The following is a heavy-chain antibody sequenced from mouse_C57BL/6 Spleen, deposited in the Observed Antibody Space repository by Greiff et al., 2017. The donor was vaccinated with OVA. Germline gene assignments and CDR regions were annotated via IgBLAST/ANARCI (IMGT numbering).Heavy chain of an antibody. CDR3: TTLLDRAWFAY. J-gene: IGHJ3*01. CDR2: IDPENGDT. V-gene: IGHV14-4*01. CDR1: GFNIKDDY. D-gene: IGHD3-1*01. Sequence: VQLQQSGAELVRPGASVKLSCTASGFNIKDDYMHWVKQRPEQGLEWIGWIDPENGDTEYASKFQGKATITADTSSNTAYLQLSSLISEDTAVYYCTTLLDRAWFAYWGQGTLVTVSA.